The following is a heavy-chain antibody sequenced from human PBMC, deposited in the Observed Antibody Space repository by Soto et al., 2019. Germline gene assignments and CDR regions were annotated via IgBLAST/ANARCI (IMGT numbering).Heavy chain of an antibody. J-gene: IGHJ4*02. D-gene: IGHD2-2*02. CDR3: AREGRGKKAGYNGLVSLGY. CDR1: GYTFTSYV. V-gene: IGHV1-18*01. Sequence: ASVKVSCKASGYTFTSYVISWVRQAPGEGHEWMGWMSAYNGNTKYAQSFQGRVTITPHKPTSTASLELSSLRSDDTDVYYCAREGRGKKAGYNGLVSLGYWGQATLVTVSS. CDR2: MSAYNGNT.